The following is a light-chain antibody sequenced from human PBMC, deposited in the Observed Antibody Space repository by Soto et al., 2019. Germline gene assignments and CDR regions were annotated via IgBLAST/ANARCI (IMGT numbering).Light chain of an antibody. Sequence: EIVMTQSPATLSVSPGERATLSCRASQSVTSSYLAWYQQKPGQAPRLLIYGVYSRATGTPDRFSGSGSGTDFTLTISRLEPEDFAVYYCQQYGSSGTFGQGTKVDIK. J-gene: IGKJ1*01. CDR3: QQYGSSGT. CDR1: QSVTSSY. CDR2: GVY. V-gene: IGKV3-20*01.